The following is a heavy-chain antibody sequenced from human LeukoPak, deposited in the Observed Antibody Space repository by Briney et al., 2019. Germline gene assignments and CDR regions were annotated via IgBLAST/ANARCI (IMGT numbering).Heavy chain of an antibody. J-gene: IGHJ4*02. CDR2: IYNSGST. CDR1: GGSISSGGYY. CDR3: ASLLGGGSWYALFDY. D-gene: IGHD2-15*01. Sequence: SETLSLTCTVSGGSISSGGYYWSWIRQHPGKGLEWIGYIYNSGSTYYNPSLKSRVTMPVDTSKNQFSLKLSSVTAADTAVYYCASLLGGGSWYALFDYWGQGTLVTVSS. V-gene: IGHV4-31*03.